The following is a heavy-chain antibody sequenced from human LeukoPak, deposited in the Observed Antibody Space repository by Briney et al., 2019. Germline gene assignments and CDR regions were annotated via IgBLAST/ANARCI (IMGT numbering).Heavy chain of an antibody. V-gene: IGHV1-2*02. Sequence: ASVKVSCKASGYTFTDYYMHWVRQAPGQGLEWMGWINPNSGGTNYAQKFQGRVTMTTDTSVSTAYMEVSRLRSDDTAVYYCARVRIGQQLDKYYYYAMDVWGQGTTVTVSS. CDR3: ARVRIGQQLDKYYYYAMDV. CDR1: GYTFTDYY. CDR2: INPNSGGT. D-gene: IGHD6-13*01. J-gene: IGHJ6*02.